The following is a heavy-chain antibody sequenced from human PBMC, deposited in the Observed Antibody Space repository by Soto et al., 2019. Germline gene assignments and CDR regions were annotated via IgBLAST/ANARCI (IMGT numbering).Heavy chain of an antibody. V-gene: IGHV3-74*01. Sequence: EVQLVESGGGLVQPGGSLRLSCAASGFTFSSYWMHWVRQAPGNGLVWVSRINSDGSSISYADSVKGRFTISRDNAKNTLYLQMNSLRVEDTAVYYCARETGYSSGWRQDYWGQGTLVAVSS. CDR2: INSDGSSI. CDR1: GFTFSSYW. D-gene: IGHD6-19*01. CDR3: ARETGYSSGWRQDY. J-gene: IGHJ4*02.